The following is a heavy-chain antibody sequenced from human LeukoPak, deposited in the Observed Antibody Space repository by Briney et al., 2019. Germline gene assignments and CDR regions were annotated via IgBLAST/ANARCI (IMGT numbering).Heavy chain of an antibody. CDR2: VSTSGGGT. J-gene: IGHJ4*02. D-gene: IGHD1-1*01. CDR1: GFTFNNYA. Sequence: GGSLRLSCAASGFTFNNYAMTWVRQAPGKGLEWVSTVSTSGGGTYYADSVKGRFTISRDNSKNTLYLQMNSLRAEDTAVYYCAKRYNSEYLAPVQNWGQGTLVTVSS. V-gene: IGHV3-23*01. CDR3: AKRYNSEYLAPVQN.